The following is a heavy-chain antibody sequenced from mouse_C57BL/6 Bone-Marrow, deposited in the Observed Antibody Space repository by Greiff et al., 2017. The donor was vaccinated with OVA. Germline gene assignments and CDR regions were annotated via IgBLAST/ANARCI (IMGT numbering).Heavy chain of an antibody. D-gene: IGHD1-1*02. V-gene: IGHV1-55*01. J-gene: IGHJ3*01. CDR3: EGGGFAAGCAH. CDR2: IYPGSGST. CDR1: GYTFTSYW. Sequence: QVQLQQPGAELVKPGASVKMSCKASGYTFTSYWITWVKQRPGQGLEWIGDIYPGSGSTNYNEKFKSKATLTVDTSSSTAYMQLCSLTSEDSAVYCCEGGGFAAGCAHWGKETLVTVAA.